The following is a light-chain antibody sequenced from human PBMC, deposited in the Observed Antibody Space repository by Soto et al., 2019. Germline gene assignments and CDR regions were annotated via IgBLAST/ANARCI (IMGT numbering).Light chain of an antibody. Sequence: QSALTQPASVSGSPGQSIAISCTGTNSDVGGYNYVSWYQHHPGKAPKLMIYEVSNRPSGVSNRFSGSKSGNTASLTISGLQAEDEADYYCSSYTTSTTWVFGGGTKLTGL. CDR1: NSDVGGYNY. V-gene: IGLV2-14*01. CDR3: SSYTTSTTWV. CDR2: EVS. J-gene: IGLJ3*02.